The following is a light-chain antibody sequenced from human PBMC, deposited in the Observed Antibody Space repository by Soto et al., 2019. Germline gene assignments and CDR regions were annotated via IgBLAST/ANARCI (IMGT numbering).Light chain of an antibody. J-gene: IGLJ1*01. Sequence: QSVLTQPASVSGSPGQSITISCTGISSDIGDYNYVSWYQQHPGKAPKLLIFEVSDRPSGVSNRFSGSKSGNTASLTISGLQAEDDADYYCSSYAIRNTYVFGTRTKVTVL. CDR3: SSYAIRNTYV. CDR1: SSDIGDYNY. CDR2: EVS. V-gene: IGLV2-14*01.